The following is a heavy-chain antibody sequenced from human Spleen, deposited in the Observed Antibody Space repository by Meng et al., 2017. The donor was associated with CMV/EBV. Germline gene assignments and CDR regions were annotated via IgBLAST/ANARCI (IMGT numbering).Heavy chain of an antibody. D-gene: IGHD1-14*01. J-gene: IGHJ4*02. V-gene: IGHV3-21*01. CDR1: GFTFSSYS. CDR2: ISSSSSYI. CDR3: ASDLTADVAD. Sequence: EVQLVESGGXLVKPGGXLRLSCAASGFTFSSYSMNWVRQAPGKGLEWVSSISSSSSYIYYADSVKGRFTISRDNAKNSLYLQMNSLRAEDTAVYYCASDLTADVADWGQGTLVTVSS.